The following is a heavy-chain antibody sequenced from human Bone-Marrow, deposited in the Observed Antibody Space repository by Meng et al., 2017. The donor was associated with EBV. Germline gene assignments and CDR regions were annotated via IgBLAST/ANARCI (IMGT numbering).Heavy chain of an antibody. CDR1: GGAFSKSA. J-gene: IGHJ4*02. V-gene: IGHV1-69*01. Sequence: VQCVQVGAWVKRPGSWVKVSCKESGGAFSKSAISWVRMAPGQWLEWMGGFIPILGTPNYAQKYQDRVTITADESTSTAYMELRGLRSEDTAVYYCARESGRGYTPDFWGQGTLVTVSS. CDR3: ARESGRGYTPDF. D-gene: IGHD3-10*01. CDR2: FIPILGTP.